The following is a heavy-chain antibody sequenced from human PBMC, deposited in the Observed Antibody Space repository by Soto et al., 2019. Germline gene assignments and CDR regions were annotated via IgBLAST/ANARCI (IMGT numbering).Heavy chain of an antibody. D-gene: IGHD7-27*01. CDR3: ARGPSGDKVDS. J-gene: IGHJ4*02. Sequence: QVQLQESGPGLVKPSQTLSLTCTVSGGSISTVNYWWSWIRQSPDMGLEWIGHIYNAGSTYNNPSLESRVTRSVDTCKNQLSLTLSSVSAADTAVYYCARGPSGDKVDSWGQGTLVTVSS. CDR1: GGSISTVNYW. CDR2: IYNAGST. V-gene: IGHV4-30-4*01.